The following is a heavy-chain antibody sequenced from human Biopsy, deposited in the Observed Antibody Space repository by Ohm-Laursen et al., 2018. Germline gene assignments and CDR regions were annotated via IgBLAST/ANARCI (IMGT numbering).Heavy chain of an antibody. Sequence: SLRLSCTASGVTPSGYAMNWVRQAPGKGLEWVSSITGGGNYINYADSVRGRFTISRDNSKNSVYLVTSSLRAEDTAVYFCATAAYAPPYFDLWGRGTVVTVSS. V-gene: IGHV3-21*06. CDR1: GVTPSGYA. CDR2: ITGGGNYI. D-gene: IGHD4-17*01. CDR3: ATAAYAPPYFDL. J-gene: IGHJ4*02.